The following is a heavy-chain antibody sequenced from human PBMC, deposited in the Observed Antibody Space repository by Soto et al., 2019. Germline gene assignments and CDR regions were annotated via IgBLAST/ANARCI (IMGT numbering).Heavy chain of an antibody. Sequence: SETLSLTCTVSGGSISSYYWSWIRQPPGKGLEWIGYIYYSGSTNYNPSLKSRVTISVDTSKNQFSLKLSSVTAADTAVYYCARGPVFFVGNLWFGESLYPAENWFDPWGQGTLVTVSS. CDR2: IYYSGST. CDR1: GGSISSYY. CDR3: ARGPVFFVGNLWFGESLYPAENWFDP. D-gene: IGHD3-10*01. V-gene: IGHV4-59*01. J-gene: IGHJ5*02.